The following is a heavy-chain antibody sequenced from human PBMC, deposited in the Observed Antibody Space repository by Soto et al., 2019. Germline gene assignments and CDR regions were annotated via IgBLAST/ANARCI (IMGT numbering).Heavy chain of an antibody. CDR3: ATDRGYSSSWYPYYYYGMDV. CDR2: FDPEDGET. Sequence: ASVKVSCKVSGYTLTELSMHGVRQAPGKGLEWMGGFDPEDGETIYAQKFQGRVTMTEDTSTDTAYMELSSLRSEDTAVYYCATDRGYSSSWYPYYYYGMDVWGQGTTVTVSS. CDR1: GYTLTELS. J-gene: IGHJ6*02. D-gene: IGHD6-13*01. V-gene: IGHV1-24*01.